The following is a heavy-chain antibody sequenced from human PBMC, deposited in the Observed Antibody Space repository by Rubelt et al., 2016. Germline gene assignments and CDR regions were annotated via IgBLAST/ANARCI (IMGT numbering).Heavy chain of an antibody. V-gene: IGHV1-3*01. D-gene: IGHD6-19*01. J-gene: IGHJ6*02. CDR1: G. CDR2: INAGKGNT. Sequence: GMHWVRQTPGQRLEWMGWINAGKGNTKYSQKFQGRVTISRDTSASTAYMELSSLRSEDTAVYYCARGVAVAGNYYYYGMDVWGQGTTVTVSS. CDR3: ARGVAVAGNYYYYGMDV.